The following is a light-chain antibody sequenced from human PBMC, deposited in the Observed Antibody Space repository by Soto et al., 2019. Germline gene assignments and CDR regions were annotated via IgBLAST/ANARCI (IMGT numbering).Light chain of an antibody. CDR2: EVT. CDR1: SGDIGSYHR. Sequence: QSVLTQPASVSGSPGQSITISCTGTSGDIGSYHRVSWYQQHPGKAPKLIIYEVTDRPSGVSNRFSGSKSGNTASLTISGLQAEDEAEYYCISYTNINTRACVFGTGTKLTVL. V-gene: IGLV2-14*01. CDR3: ISYTNINTRACV. J-gene: IGLJ1*01.